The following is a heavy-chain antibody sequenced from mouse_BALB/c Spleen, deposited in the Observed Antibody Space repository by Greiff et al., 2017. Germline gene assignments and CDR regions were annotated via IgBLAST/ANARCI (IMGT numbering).Heavy chain of an antibody. CDR1: GYAFSSYW. CDR3: ASPETGFDY. CDR2: IYPGDGDT. V-gene: IGHV1-80*01. J-gene: IGHJ2*01. Sequence: VQRVESGAELVRPGSSVKISCKASGYAFSSYWMNWVKQRPGQGLEWIGQIYPGDGDTNYNGKFKGKATLTADKSSSTAYMQLSSLTSEDSAVYFCASPETGFDYWGQGTTLTVSS. D-gene: IGHD4-1*01.